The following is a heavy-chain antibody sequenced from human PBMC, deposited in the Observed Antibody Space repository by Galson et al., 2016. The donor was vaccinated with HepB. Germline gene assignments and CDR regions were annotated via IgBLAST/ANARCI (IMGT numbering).Heavy chain of an antibody. CDR3: ARYCNGDCSNAMDV. J-gene: IGHJ6*02. V-gene: IGHV4-59*01. CDR1: GGSLSPAY. CDR2: IFYRGST. Sequence: SETLSLTCTVSGGSLSPAYWTWIRQSPGKGLEWLGYIFYRGSTSYNPSLKSLVTISVDTSKNQFSLKLRSGTAADTAVYYCARYCNGDCSNAMDVWGQGTTVTVSS. D-gene: IGHD2-21*02.